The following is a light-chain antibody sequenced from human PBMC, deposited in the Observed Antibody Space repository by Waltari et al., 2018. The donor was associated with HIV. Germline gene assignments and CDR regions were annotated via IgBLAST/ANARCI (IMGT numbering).Light chain of an antibody. J-gene: IGLJ3*02. V-gene: IGLV1-44*01. CDR3: AARDDSLNVWV. CDR2: SNN. Sequence: QSFLTPPPSASGTPGSRVFISCSGNTSNVGSNPVNWYRQVPGTAPKLLMFSNNQRPSGVTDRFSGSKSGTSASLAIKGLQSEDEADYYCAARDDSLNVWVFGGGTKLTVL. CDR1: TSNVGSNP.